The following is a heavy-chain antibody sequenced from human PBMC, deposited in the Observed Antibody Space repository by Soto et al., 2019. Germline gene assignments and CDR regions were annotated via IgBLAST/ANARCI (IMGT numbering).Heavy chain of an antibody. CDR2: ISGSGGST. Sequence: GGSLRLSCAASGFTFSSYAMSWVRQAPGKGLEWVSAISGSGGSTYYADSVKGRFTISRDNSKNTLYLQMNSLRAEDTAVYYCVKDLRDTIFGVVIILGLDVWGQGTTVTVSS. CDR3: VKDLRDTIFGVVIILGLDV. V-gene: IGHV3-23*01. J-gene: IGHJ6*02. CDR1: GFTFSSYA. D-gene: IGHD3-3*01.